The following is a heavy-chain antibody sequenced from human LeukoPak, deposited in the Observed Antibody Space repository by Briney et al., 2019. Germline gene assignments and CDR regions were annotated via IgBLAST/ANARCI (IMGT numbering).Heavy chain of an antibody. D-gene: IGHD1-26*01. CDR1: GGSINSYY. V-gene: IGHV4-59*01. Sequence: SETLSLTCTVSGGSINSYYWSWIRQPPGKGLEWIGYIYHSGSTNYNPSLKSRVTISIDTSKNHFSLRLSSLTAADTAVYYCARVNSGSYGSYYFDDWGQGTLVTVSS. J-gene: IGHJ4*02. CDR3: ARVNSGSYGSYYFDD. CDR2: IYHSGST.